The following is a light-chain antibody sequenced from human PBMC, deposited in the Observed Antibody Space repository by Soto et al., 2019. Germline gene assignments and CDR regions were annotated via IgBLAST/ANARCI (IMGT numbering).Light chain of an antibody. Sequence: LPMTQSPSSFSASTGDRVTITCRASQGISSYLAWYQQKPGKAPKLLIYAASTLQSGVPSRFSGSGSGTDFTLTISCLQSEDFATYYCQQYYSYPRTFGQGTKVDIK. V-gene: IGKV1-8*01. J-gene: IGKJ1*01. CDR3: QQYYSYPRT. CDR2: AAS. CDR1: QGISSY.